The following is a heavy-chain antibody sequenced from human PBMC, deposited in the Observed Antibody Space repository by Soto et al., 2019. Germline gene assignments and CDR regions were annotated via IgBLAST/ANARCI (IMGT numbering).Heavy chain of an antibody. J-gene: IGHJ5*02. CDR1: GYTFTDYY. V-gene: IGHV1-2*06. CDR3: AKTYDGSGQPSHWFDP. Sequence: GASVKVSCKASGYTFTDYYIDCVRQAPGQGLEWMGRINPRSGGTNYAQRFQGRVTMTRDTSITTAYMDLSRLTSDDTATYYCAKTYDGSGQPSHWFDPWGQGTPVTVSS. CDR2: INPRSGGT. D-gene: IGHD3-22*01.